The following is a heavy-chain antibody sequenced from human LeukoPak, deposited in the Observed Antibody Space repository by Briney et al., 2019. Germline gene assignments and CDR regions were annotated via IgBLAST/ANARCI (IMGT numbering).Heavy chain of an antibody. CDR1: GFNFKTHW. CDR3: AKGGGYEAQYYYYYLDV. CDR2: LSGSGSTI. J-gene: IGHJ6*03. Sequence: GSLRLSCAASGFNFKTHWMHWVRQAPGKGLVWVSYLSGSGSTIYYADSVKGRFTISRDNAKNSLYLQMNSLRAEDTAVYYCAKGGGYEAQYYYYYLDVWGKGTTVTISS. D-gene: IGHD5-12*01. V-gene: IGHV3-48*04.